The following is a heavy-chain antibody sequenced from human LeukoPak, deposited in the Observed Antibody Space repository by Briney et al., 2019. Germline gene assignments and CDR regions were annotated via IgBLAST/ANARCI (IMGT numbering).Heavy chain of an antibody. CDR2: INPNSGGT. CDR3: ARVKASRSTVTSSSYYYYMDV. Sequence: ASVKVSCKASGYTFTGYYMHWVRQAPGQGLEWMGWINPNSGGTNYAQKFQGRVTMTRDTPISTAYMELSRLRSDDTAVYYCARVKASRSTVTSSSYYYYMDVWGKGTTVTVSS. CDR1: GYTFTGYY. V-gene: IGHV1-2*02. D-gene: IGHD4-17*01. J-gene: IGHJ6*03.